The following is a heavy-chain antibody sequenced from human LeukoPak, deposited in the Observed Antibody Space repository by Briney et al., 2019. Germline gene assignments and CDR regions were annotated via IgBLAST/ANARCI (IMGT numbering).Heavy chain of an antibody. V-gene: IGHV3-7*01. CDR3: ARAPTVLVGYCSSSSCQADY. J-gene: IGHJ4*02. D-gene: IGHD2-2*01. CDR2: IKEDGSEK. Sequence: GGSLRLSCAASGFTFSSYWMSWVRQAPGKGPEWVGNIKEDGSEKYFVGSVKGRFTISRDNAKSSLYLQMDSLRAEDTAVYYCARAPTVLVGYCSSSSCQADYWGQGTLVTVSS. CDR1: GFTFSSYW.